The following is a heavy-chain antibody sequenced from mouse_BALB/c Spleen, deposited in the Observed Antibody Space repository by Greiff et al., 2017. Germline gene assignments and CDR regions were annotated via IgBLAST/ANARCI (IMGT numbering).Heavy chain of an antibody. CDR3: ARGYYYGSNWYFDV. CDR2: ISSGGST. D-gene: IGHD1-1*01. CDR1: GFTFSSYA. Sequence: EVKLVESGGGLVKPGGSLKLSCAASGFTFSSYAMSWVRQTPGKRLEWVASISSGGSTYYPDSVKGRFTISRDNARNILYLQMSSLRSEDTAMYYCARGYYYGSNWYFDVWGAGTTVTVSS. V-gene: IGHV5-6-5*01. J-gene: IGHJ1*01.